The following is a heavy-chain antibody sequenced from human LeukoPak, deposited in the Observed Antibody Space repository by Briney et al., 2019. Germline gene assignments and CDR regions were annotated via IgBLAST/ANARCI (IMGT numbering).Heavy chain of an antibody. D-gene: IGHD3-10*01. CDR1: GYTFTTYA. CDR2: INTNTGNP. CDR3: ATNRAAAAFDI. Sequence: ASVKVSCKASGYTFTTYAMNWVRQAPGQGLEWMGWINTNTGNPTYAQGFTGRFVFSMDTSVSTAYLQISSLEAEDTAVYYCATNRAAAAFDIWGQGTMVTVSS. V-gene: IGHV7-4-1*02. J-gene: IGHJ3*02.